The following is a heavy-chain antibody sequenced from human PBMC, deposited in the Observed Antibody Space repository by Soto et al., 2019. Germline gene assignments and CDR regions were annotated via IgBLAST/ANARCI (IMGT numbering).Heavy chain of an antibody. CDR3: ARVGGINWFDP. J-gene: IGHJ5*02. CDR2: IYYSGST. V-gene: IGHV4-31*03. D-gene: IGHD1-20*01. CDR1: GGSISSGGYY. Sequence: QVQLQESGPGLVKPSQTLSLTCTVSGGSISSGGYYWSWIRQHPGKGLEWIGYIYYSGSTYYNPSPKRRXTXSXXTSKNQFSRKLSSVTAADTAVYYCARVGGINWFDPWGQGTLVTVSS.